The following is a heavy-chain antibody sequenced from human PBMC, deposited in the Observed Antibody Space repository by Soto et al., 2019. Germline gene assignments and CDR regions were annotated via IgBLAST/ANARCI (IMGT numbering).Heavy chain of an antibody. CDR1: GFTFSSYA. Sequence: VHLLESGGGLVQPGGSLRLSCAASGFTFSSYAMSWVRQAPGKGLEWVSAISGSGGSTYYADSVKGRFTISRDNSKNTLYLQMNSLRAEDTAVYYCASAVTAILHFDYWGQGTLVTVSS. CDR3: ASAVTAILHFDY. CDR2: ISGSGGST. D-gene: IGHD2-21*02. J-gene: IGHJ4*02. V-gene: IGHV3-23*01.